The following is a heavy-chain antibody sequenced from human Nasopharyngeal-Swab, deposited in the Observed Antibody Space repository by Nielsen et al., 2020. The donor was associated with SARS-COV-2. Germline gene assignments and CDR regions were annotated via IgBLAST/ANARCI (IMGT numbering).Heavy chain of an antibody. CDR2: INHSGST. CDR3: ARAGTYYDFWSGSPGGMDV. V-gene: IGHV4-34*01. D-gene: IGHD3-3*01. Sequence: SETLSLTCAVYGGSFSGYYWSWIRQPPGKGLEWIGEINHSGSTNYNPSLKSRVTISVDTSKNQFSLKLSSVTAADTAVYYCARAGTYYDFWSGSPGGMDVWGQGTTVTVSS. J-gene: IGHJ6*02. CDR1: GGSFSGYY.